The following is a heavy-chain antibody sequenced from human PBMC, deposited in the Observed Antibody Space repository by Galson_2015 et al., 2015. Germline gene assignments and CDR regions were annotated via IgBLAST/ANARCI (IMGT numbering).Heavy chain of an antibody. V-gene: IGHV3-23*01. CDR2: ISESGDST. D-gene: IGHD1-7*01. Sequence: LRLCCAASGITFSNDAMSWVRPAPGEGLEWFSEISESGDSTYYADSVKGRFTISRDISRSTLYLQKNSLTAEDTAVYHCAKERRGKWNYVGKFDSWGQGTLVTVSS. J-gene: IGHJ4*02. CDR1: GITFSNDA. CDR3: AKERRGKWNYVGKFDS.